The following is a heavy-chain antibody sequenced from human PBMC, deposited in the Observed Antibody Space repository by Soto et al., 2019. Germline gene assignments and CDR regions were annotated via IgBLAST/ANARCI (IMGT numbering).Heavy chain of an antibody. Sequence: SETLSLTCTVSGSSISSYYWSWIRQPPGKGLEWIGYIYYSGSTNYNPSLKSRVTISVDTSKNQFSLKLSSVTAADTAVYYCARHIPFHYDILTGPEKSGMDVWGQGTTVTVSS. CDR1: GSSISSYY. J-gene: IGHJ6*02. CDR3: ARHIPFHYDILTGPEKSGMDV. V-gene: IGHV4-59*08. CDR2: IYYSGST. D-gene: IGHD3-9*01.